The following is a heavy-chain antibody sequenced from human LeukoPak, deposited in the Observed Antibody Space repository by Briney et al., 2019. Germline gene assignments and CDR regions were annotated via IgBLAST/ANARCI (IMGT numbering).Heavy chain of an antibody. D-gene: IGHD1-26*01. CDR3: ATIARWELLPWESRYFDY. V-gene: IGHV1-24*01. J-gene: IGHJ4*02. Sequence: GASVKVSCKVSGYTLTELSMHWVRQAPGKGLESMGGFDPENGETIYAQKFQGRVTMTEDTSTDTAYMELSSLRSEDTAVYYCATIARWELLPWESRYFDYWGLGTLVTVSS. CDR1: GYTLTELS. CDR2: FDPENGET.